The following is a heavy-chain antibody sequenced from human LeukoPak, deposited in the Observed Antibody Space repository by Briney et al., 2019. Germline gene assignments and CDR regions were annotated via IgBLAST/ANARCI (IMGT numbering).Heavy chain of an antibody. V-gene: IGHV3-74*01. CDR1: GFTFSSYW. CDR3: SSRTRHTRYYFQH. Sequence: GGSLRLSCAASGFTFSSYWLHSVRQAPGKGLVWVSRSDGSSTSYADSVKGRFTISRDNAKNTLYLQMNSLRAEDTAVFFFSSRTRHTRYYFQHWGQGTLVTVSS. CDR2: SDGSST. J-gene: IGHJ1*01. D-gene: IGHD1/OR15-1a*01.